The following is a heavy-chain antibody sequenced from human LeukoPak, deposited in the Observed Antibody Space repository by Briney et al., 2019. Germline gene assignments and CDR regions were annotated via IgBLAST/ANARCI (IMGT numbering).Heavy chain of an antibody. J-gene: IGHJ6*02. CDR2: IIPIFGTA. D-gene: IGHD2-21*02. Sequence: RASVKVSCKASGGTFSSYAISWVRQAPGQGLEWMGGIIPIFGTANYAQKFQGRVTITADESTSTAYMELSSLRSEDTAVYYCATARCGGDCYSEAFYYGMDVWGQGTTVTVSS. V-gene: IGHV1-69*13. CDR3: ATARCGGDCYSEAFYYGMDV. CDR1: GGTFSSYA.